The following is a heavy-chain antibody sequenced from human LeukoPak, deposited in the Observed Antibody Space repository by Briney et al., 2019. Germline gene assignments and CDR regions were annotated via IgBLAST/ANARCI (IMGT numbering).Heavy chain of an antibody. CDR3: AKASTLTGYPTNFDY. J-gene: IGHJ4*02. Sequence: GGSLRLSCSASGFTFSTYWMSWVRQAPGKGLEWVANMRRDGNEIYYLDSVRGRFTISRDNAKNSLYLQMNSLRAEDTAVYYCAKASTLTGYPTNFDYWGQGTLVTVSS. CDR1: GFTFSTYW. V-gene: IGHV3-7*03. CDR2: MRRDGNEI. D-gene: IGHD3-9*01.